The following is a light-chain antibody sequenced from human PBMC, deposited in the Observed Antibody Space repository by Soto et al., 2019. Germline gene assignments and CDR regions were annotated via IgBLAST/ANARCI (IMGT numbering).Light chain of an antibody. CDR3: QSYDSSLGGSV. J-gene: IGLJ2*01. CDR2: GNS. V-gene: IGLV1-40*01. Sequence: QSVLTQPPSVSGAPGQRVIISSTGSSSNVGAGYDVHWYQQLPGTAPKLLIYGNSNRPSGVPDRFSGSKSGTSASLAITGLRAEDEADYYCQSYDSSLGGSVFGGGTKLTVL. CDR1: SSNVGAGYD.